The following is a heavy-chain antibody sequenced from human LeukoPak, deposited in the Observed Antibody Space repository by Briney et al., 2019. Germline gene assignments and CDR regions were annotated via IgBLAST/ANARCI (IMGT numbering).Heavy chain of an antibody. Sequence: PGGSLRLSCAASGVTFSGFAMTWVRQAPGKGLEWVSSISSSYSYIYYADSVKGRFTISRDNAKNSLYLQMNSLRAEDTAVYYCARDRIIYGDYGDAFDIWGQGTMVTVSS. J-gene: IGHJ3*02. CDR3: ARDRIIYGDYGDAFDI. CDR2: ISSSYSYI. V-gene: IGHV3-21*06. CDR1: GVTFSGFA. D-gene: IGHD4-17*01.